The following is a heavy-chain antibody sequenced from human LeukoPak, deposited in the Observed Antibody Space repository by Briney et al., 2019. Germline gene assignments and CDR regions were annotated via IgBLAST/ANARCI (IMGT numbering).Heavy chain of an antibody. V-gene: IGHV3-13*01. CDR1: GFTFSSYD. CDR2: IGTAGDT. Sequence: GGSLRLSCAASGFTFSSYDMHWVRQATGKGLEWVSAIGTAGDTYYPGSVKGRFTISRENAKNSLYLRMNSLRAGDTAVYYCARGAYYYGSSGGAFDIWGQGTMVTVSS. CDR3: ARGAYYYGSSGGAFDI. J-gene: IGHJ3*02. D-gene: IGHD3-22*01.